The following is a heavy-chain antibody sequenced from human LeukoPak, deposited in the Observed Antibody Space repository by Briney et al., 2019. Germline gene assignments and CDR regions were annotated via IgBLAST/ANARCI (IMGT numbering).Heavy chain of an antibody. CDR3: TKDHRSCVGASCSLHED. D-gene: IGHD2-2*01. CDR2: VSGPGATT. J-gene: IGHJ4*02. CDR1: GFSFSTYA. Sequence: PGGSLRLSCAASGFSFSTYAMSWVRQAPGKGLEWVSSVSGPGATTWYAESVKGRFTISRDNSRSTLFVQLNSLRAEDTAIYYCTKDHRSCVGASCSLHEDWGQGTLVTVSS. V-gene: IGHV3-23*01.